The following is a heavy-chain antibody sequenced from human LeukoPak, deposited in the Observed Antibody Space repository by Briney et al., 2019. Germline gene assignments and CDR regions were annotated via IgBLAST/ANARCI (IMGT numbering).Heavy chain of an antibody. V-gene: IGHV4-59*12. Sequence: PSETLSLTCTVSGGSISSYYWSWIRQSPEKGLEWIGHIFYSGSTNYNPSLKSPVTISVDTSKNQFSLKLSSVTAADTAVYYCARDLPSLTTVVTVAFDIWGQGTMVTVSS. D-gene: IGHD4-23*01. J-gene: IGHJ3*02. CDR3: ARDLPSLTTVVTVAFDI. CDR1: GGSISSYY. CDR2: IFYSGST.